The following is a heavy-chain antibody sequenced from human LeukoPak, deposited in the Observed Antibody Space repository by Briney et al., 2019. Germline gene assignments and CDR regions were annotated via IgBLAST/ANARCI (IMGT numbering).Heavy chain of an antibody. Sequence: PGGSLRLSCTASEFTFSNYIMSWVRQAPGKGLVWVSRINSDGSTTSYADSVKGRFTISRDNAKKTLYLQMNSLRAEDTAVYYCARRVEAAGGRQFDYWGQGTLVTVSS. CDR2: INSDGSTT. D-gene: IGHD6-13*01. J-gene: IGHJ4*02. CDR1: EFTFSNYI. CDR3: ARRVEAAGGRQFDY. V-gene: IGHV3-74*01.